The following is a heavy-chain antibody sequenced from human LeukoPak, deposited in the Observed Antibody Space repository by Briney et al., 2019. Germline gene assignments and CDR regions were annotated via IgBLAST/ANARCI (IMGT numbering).Heavy chain of an antibody. CDR2: ITSGGGTT. J-gene: IGHJ4*02. V-gene: IGHV3-23*01. Sequence: GGSLRLSCAASGFTFSNYAMSWVRQAPGKALEWVSAITSGGGTTYYAGSVKGRFTISRDNSKNTLYLQMNSLRAEDTAVYYCAIDPPRAAWVFDYCGQGTLVSVSS. CDR3: AIDPPRAAWVFDY. D-gene: IGHD6-25*01. CDR1: GFTFSNYA.